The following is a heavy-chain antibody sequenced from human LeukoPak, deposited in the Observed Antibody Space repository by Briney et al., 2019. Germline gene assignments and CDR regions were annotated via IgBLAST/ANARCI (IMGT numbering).Heavy chain of an antibody. CDR2: ISYDGSNK. CDR1: GFTFSSYG. Sequence: GGSLRLSCAASGFTFSSYGMHWVRQAPGKGLEWVAVISYDGSNKYYADSVKGRFTISRDNSKNTLYLQTNSLRAEDTAVYYCAKEGINYYDSSGYFDYWGQGTLVTVSS. CDR3: AKEGINYYDSSGYFDY. D-gene: IGHD3-22*01. V-gene: IGHV3-30*18. J-gene: IGHJ4*02.